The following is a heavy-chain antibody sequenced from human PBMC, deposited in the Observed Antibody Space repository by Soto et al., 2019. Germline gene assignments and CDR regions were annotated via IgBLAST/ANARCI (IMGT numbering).Heavy chain of an antibody. CDR1: GFTFSSYA. Sequence: GGSLRLSCAASGFTFSSYAMSWVRQAPGKGLEWVSAISGSGGSTYYADSVKGRFTISRDNSKNILYLQMSSLKVEDTAVYYCATLRGNYYSISGNSALDYWGQGTLVTVYS. J-gene: IGHJ4*02. CDR3: ATLRGNYYSISGNSALDY. D-gene: IGHD3-10*01. V-gene: IGHV3-23*01. CDR2: ISGSGGST.